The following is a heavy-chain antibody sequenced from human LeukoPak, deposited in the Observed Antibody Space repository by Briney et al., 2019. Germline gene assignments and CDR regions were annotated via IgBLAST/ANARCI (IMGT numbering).Heavy chain of an antibody. V-gene: IGHV3-48*01. Sequence: GGSLRLSCAASGFTFSSYSMNWVRRAPGKGLEWLSYIRSSGSTIYYADSVKGRFTISRDNSKNTLYLQMNSLRAEDTAVYYCAKDSGGYSSSSFGSWGQGTLVTVSS. CDR1: GFTFSSYS. CDR2: IRSSGSTI. J-gene: IGHJ4*02. D-gene: IGHD6-13*01. CDR3: AKDSGGYSSSSFGS.